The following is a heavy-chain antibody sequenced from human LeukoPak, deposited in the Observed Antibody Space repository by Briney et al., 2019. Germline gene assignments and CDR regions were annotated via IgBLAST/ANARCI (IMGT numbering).Heavy chain of an antibody. Sequence: PGGSLRLSCAGSGFTFSHAWMSWVRQAPGKGLEWVGRIKSRADGGTTDYVAPVKGRFTISRDDSKNTLSLQMNSLKIEDTAVYYCSAYTTGWKHDPWGLGTLVTVSS. V-gene: IGHV3-15*01. CDR1: GFTFSHAW. CDR3: SAYTTGWKHDP. D-gene: IGHD6-19*01. J-gene: IGHJ5*02. CDR2: IKSRADGGTT.